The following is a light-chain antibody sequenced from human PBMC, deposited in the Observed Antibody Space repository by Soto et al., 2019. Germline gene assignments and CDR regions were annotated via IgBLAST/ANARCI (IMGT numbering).Light chain of an antibody. CDR1: QSISSY. CDR2: KAS. V-gene: IGKV1-5*03. Sequence: DIQLTQSPSFLSASVGDRVTITCRASQSISSYLNWYQQKPGKAPKLLIYKASSLESGVPTRFSGSGSGTDFTLTISSLQPEDFATYYCQQYNSYVFGPGTKVDIK. CDR3: QQYNSYV. J-gene: IGKJ3*01.